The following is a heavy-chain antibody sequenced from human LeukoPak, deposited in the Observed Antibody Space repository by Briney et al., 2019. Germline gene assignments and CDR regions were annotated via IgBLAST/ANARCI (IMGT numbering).Heavy chain of an antibody. J-gene: IGHJ3*02. CDR1: GYTFTSYG. CDR2: ISAYNGNT. CDR3: ARIEWFGELSPDAFDI. Sequence: ASVKVSCKASGYTFTSYGISWVRQAPGQGLEWMGWISAYNGNTNYAQKLQGRVTMTTDTSTSTAYMELRSLRSDDTAVYYCARIEWFGELSPDAFDIWGQGTMVTVSS. V-gene: IGHV1-18*01. D-gene: IGHD3-10*01.